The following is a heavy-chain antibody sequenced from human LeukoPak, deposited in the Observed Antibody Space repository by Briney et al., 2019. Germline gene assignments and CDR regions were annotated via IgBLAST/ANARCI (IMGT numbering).Heavy chain of an antibody. CDR2: IYHSGST. Sequence: SETLSLTCTVSDDSISSSSYYWGWIRQPPGKGLEWIGSIYHSGSTYYNPSLKSRVTISVDTSKNQFSLKLSSVTAADTAVYYCARRRDAFDIWGQGTMVTVSS. J-gene: IGHJ3*02. CDR3: ARRRDAFDI. D-gene: IGHD3-10*01. CDR1: DDSISSSSYY. V-gene: IGHV4-39*07.